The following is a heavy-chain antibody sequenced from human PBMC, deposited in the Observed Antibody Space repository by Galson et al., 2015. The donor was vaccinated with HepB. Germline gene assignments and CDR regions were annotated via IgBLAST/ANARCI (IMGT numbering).Heavy chain of an antibody. V-gene: IGHV1-18*01. D-gene: IGHD6-13*01. CDR2: ISAYNGNT. CDR3: AIGAAAGTEAYYGMDV. Sequence: SVKVSCKASGSTFTTYGISWVRQAPGQGLEWMGWISAYNGNTKFAQKFQGRVTITADKSTSTAYMELSSLRSEDTAVYYCAIGAAAGTEAYYGMDVWGQGTTVTVSS. CDR1: GSTFTTYG. J-gene: IGHJ6*02.